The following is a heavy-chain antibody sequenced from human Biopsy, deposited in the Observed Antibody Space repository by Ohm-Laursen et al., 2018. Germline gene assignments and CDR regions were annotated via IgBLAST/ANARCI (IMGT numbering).Heavy chain of an antibody. Sequence: SLRLSCAASGAALSGYSMTWVRQAPGKGLEWVSSITGGSNYINYADSVKGRLTIPRENAKNSLYLQLDSLRVEDTAVYYCAAERLPSGIGGPWLDPWGQGTLVIVSS. V-gene: IGHV3-21*06. D-gene: IGHD3-16*01. CDR3: AAERLPSGIGGPWLDP. CDR1: GAALSGYS. J-gene: IGHJ5*02. CDR2: ITGGSNYI.